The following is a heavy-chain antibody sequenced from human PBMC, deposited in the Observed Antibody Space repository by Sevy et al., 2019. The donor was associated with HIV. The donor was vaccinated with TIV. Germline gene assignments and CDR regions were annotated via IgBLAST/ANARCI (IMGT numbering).Heavy chain of an antibody. J-gene: IGHJ4*02. CDR1: GFTFSDYY. V-gene: IGHV3-11*04. D-gene: IGHD6-19*01. CDR3: TRDAGYSVGWYPSNY. Sequence: GGSLRLSCAASGFTFSDYYMSWIRQAPGKGLEWVSYISRSGSTINYADSVKGRFTISRDNSKNILYLQMNSLRPADTALYYCTRDAGYSVGWYPSNYWGQGTLVTVSS. CDR2: ISRSGSTI.